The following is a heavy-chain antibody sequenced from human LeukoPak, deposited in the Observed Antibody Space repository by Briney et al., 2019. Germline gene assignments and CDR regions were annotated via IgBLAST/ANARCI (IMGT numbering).Heavy chain of an antibody. CDR2: INWNGGST. CDR1: GFTFDDYG. Sequence: GGSLRLSCAASGFTFDDYGMGWVRPAPGKGVEWVSGINWNGGSTGYAAPVKGRFTISRDNAKNSLYLQMNSLRAEDTALYYCARDYGDYTEEWFDPWGQGTLVTVSS. J-gene: IGHJ5*02. CDR3: ARDYGDYTEEWFDP. V-gene: IGHV3-20*04. D-gene: IGHD4-17*01.